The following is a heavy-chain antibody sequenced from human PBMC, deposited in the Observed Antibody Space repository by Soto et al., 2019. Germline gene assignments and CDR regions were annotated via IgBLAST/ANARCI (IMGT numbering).Heavy chain of an antibody. V-gene: IGHV4-59*01. CDR2: IYHTT. CDR3: ARTSPVAGGFDY. CDR1: GGSISDYY. D-gene: IGHD6-19*01. J-gene: IGHJ4*02. Sequence: QVQLQESGPGLVKPSETLSLTCTVSGGSISDYYWSWIRQPPGKGLEWIGYIYHTTNYNPSLKSRVTISVNTSKNPFSLKVTSVTAADTAVHYCARTSPVAGGFDYWGQGTLVTVSS.